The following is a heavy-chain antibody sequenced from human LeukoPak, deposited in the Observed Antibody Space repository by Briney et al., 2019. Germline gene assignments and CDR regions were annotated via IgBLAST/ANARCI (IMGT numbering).Heavy chain of an antibody. V-gene: IGHV3-53*01. CDR3: ARVPDGYNLGTYFDP. J-gene: IGHJ5*02. D-gene: IGHD5-24*01. Sequence: PGGSLRLSCAASGFTVGSNYMSWVRQAPGKTLEWVSVIYTSGNTYYADSVKGRFTISRDNSKNTLYLQMNSLRAEDTAVYYSARVPDGYNLGTYFDPWGQGTLVTVSS. CDR1: GFTVGSNY. CDR2: IYTSGNT.